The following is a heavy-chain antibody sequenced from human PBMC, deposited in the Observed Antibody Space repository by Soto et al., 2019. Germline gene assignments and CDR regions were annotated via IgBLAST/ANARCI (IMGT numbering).Heavy chain of an antibody. V-gene: IGHV2-5*02. Sequence: QISLKESGPTLVKPTQTLTLTCTFSGFSLTTSGVGVGWIRQPPGKALEWLALIYWDDDKRYSPSLKSRLTITKDTSKNRVVLTMTNMDTVDTGTYYCAHAGDSDGILTGSPFDYWGQGTLVTVSS. CDR2: IYWDDDK. CDR3: AHAGDSDGILTGSPFDY. D-gene: IGHD3-9*01. CDR1: GFSLTTSGVG. J-gene: IGHJ4*02.